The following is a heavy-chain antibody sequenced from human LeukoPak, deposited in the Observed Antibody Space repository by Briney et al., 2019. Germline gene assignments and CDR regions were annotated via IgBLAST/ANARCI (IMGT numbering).Heavy chain of an antibody. CDR1: GFTFDDYA. Sequence: GGSLRLSCAASGFTFDDYAMHWVRHAPGKGLEWVSLISGDGGSTYYADSVKGRFTISRDNSKNSLYLQMNSLRTEDTALYYCAKEVNPLYYDFWSGCPDYWGQGTLVTVSS. V-gene: IGHV3-43*02. CDR2: ISGDGGST. D-gene: IGHD3-3*01. J-gene: IGHJ4*02. CDR3: AKEVNPLYYDFWSGCPDY.